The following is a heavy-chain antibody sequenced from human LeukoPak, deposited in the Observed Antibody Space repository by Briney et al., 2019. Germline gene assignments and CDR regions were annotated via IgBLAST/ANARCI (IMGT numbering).Heavy chain of an antibody. J-gene: IGHJ4*02. CDR1: GGSFSGYY. CDR2: INHSGST. D-gene: IGHD4-17*01. CDR3: ARLPPLRTTVTTSH. Sequence: PSETLSLTCAVYGGSFSGYYWSWIRQPPGKGLEWIGEINHSGSTIYNPSLESRVTISVDTSKNQFSLKLSSVTAADTAVYYCARLPPLRTTVTTSHWGQGTLVTVSS. V-gene: IGHV4-34*01.